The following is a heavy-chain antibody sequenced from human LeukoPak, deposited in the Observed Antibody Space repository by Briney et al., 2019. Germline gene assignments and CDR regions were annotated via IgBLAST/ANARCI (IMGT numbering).Heavy chain of an antibody. CDR2: INPNSGGT. CDR1: GYTFTGYY. CDR3: ARDYDFWSTDTTFDY. D-gene: IGHD3-3*01. J-gene: IGHJ4*02. V-gene: IGHV1-2*02. Sequence: ASVKVSCKASGYTFTGYYMHWVRQAPGQGLEWMGWINPNSGGTNYAQKSQGRVTMTRDTSISTAYMELSRLRSDDTAVYYCARDYDFWSTDTTFDYWGQGTLVTVSS.